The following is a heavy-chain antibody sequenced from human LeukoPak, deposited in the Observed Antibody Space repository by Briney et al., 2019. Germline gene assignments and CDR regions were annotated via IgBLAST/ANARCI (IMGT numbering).Heavy chain of an antibody. CDR2: ISAYNGNT. D-gene: IGHD3-9*01. CDR1: GYTFTSYG. J-gene: IGHJ4*02. V-gene: IGHV1-18*01. Sequence: ASVKVSCKASGYTFTSYGISWVRQAPGQGLEWMGWISAYNGNTNYAQKLQGRVTMTTDTSTRTAYMELRSLRSDDTAVYYCARLADYYDILTGYYRVWDYWGQGTLVTVSS. CDR3: ARLADYYDILTGYYRVWDY.